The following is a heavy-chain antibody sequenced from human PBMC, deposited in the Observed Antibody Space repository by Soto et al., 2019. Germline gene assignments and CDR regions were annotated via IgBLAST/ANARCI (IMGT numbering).Heavy chain of an antibody. CDR2: ISRDGGTK. V-gene: IGHV3-30*03. CDR1: RFTVSSYG. Sequence: QVQLVESGGGVVQPGRSLRLSCAANRFTVSSYGIQWVRQAPGKGLEWVAVISRDGGTKYYADSVKGRFTISRDNSRNTLFLEMNSLRGDDMAVYYCTGEVASGYWGQGTLVTVSS. CDR3: TGEVASGY. J-gene: IGHJ4*02. D-gene: IGHD2-8*02.